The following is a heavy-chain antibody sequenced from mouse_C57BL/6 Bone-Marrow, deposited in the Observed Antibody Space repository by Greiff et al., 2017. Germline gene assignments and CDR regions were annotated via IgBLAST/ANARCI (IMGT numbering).Heavy chain of an antibody. Sequence: LVESGAELAKPGASVKLSCKASGYTFTSYWMHWVKQRPGQGLEWIGYINPSSGYTKYNQKFKDKATLTAGKSSSTAYMQLSSLTYEDSAVYYCARLGSTMVTTWYFDVWGTGTTVTVSS. CDR1: GYTFTSYW. CDR2: INPSSGYT. V-gene: IGHV1-7*01. J-gene: IGHJ1*03. CDR3: ARLGSTMVTTWYFDV. D-gene: IGHD2-1*01.